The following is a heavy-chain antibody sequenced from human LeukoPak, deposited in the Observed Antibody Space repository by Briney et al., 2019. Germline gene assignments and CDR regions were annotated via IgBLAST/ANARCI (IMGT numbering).Heavy chain of an antibody. CDR2: IRSKANSYAT. CDR1: GFTFSGSA. CDR3: TRHREIAVAGTLNEYYYYGMDV. Sequence: GGSLRLSCAASGFTFSGSAMHWVRQASGKGLEWVGRIRSKANSYATAYAASVKGRFTISRDDSKNTAYLQMNSLKTEDTAVYYCTRHREIAVAGTLNEYYYYGMDVWGQGTTVTVSS. V-gene: IGHV3-73*01. D-gene: IGHD6-19*01. J-gene: IGHJ6*02.